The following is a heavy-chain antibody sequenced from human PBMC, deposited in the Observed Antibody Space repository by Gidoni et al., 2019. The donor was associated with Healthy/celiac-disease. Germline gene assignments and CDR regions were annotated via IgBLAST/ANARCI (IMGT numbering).Heavy chain of an antibody. CDR3: YYYDSSGHPYYFDY. CDR2: IKSKTDGGTT. J-gene: IGHJ4*02. V-gene: IGHV3-15*07. CDR1: GFTFSNAW. D-gene: IGHD3-22*01. Sequence: EVQLVESGGGLVKPGGSLRLSCAASGFTFSNAWMNWVRQAPGKGLEWVGRIKSKTDGGTTDYAAPVKGRFTISRDDSKNTLYLQMNSLKTEDTAVYYCYYYDSSGHPYYFDYWGQGTLVTVSS.